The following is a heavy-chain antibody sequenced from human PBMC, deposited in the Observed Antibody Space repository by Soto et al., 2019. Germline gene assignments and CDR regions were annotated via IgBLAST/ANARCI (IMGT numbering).Heavy chain of an antibody. D-gene: IGHD1-1*01. J-gene: IGHJ4*02. Sequence: HITLKESGPTLVNPTQTLTLTCSFSGFSFSTPGVGVGWIRQPPGKPPEWLALIYWDDDKRYSPSLRSRLTITKDTSRNQVVLIVTNMDPLDTGTYYCAHSPPYHTNWDPDWWGQGTLVTVSS. CDR2: IYWDDDK. CDR1: GFSFSTPGVG. V-gene: IGHV2-5*02. CDR3: AHSPPYHTNWDPDW.